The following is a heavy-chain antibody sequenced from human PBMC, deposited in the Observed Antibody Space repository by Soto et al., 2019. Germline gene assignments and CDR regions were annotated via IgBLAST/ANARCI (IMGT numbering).Heavy chain of an antibody. CDR2: FGKSGNT. J-gene: IGHJ4*02. D-gene: IGHD2-15*01. V-gene: IGHV3-23*01. CDR1: GFTVSSYP. CDR3: AKGSFGGIREVDS. Sequence: PGGSLRISCAACGFTVSSYPMSWGRQAPGKGLEWVSLFGKSGNTYYAQSVKGRFTISRDNSKNTLYLQMNSLRVEDTALYFCAKGSFGGIREVDSWGQGTLVTVSS.